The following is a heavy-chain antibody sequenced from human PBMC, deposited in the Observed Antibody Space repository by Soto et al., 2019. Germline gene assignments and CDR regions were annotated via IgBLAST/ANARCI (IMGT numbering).Heavy chain of an antibody. CDR2: IIPIFGTA. D-gene: IGHD6-13*01. CDR3: AKTSGDGYSSSWPPAGFDP. Sequence: SVKVSCKASGGTFSSYAISWVRQAPGQGLEWMGGIIPIFGTANYAQKFQGRVTITADESTSTAYMELSSLRSEDTAVYYCAKTSGDGYSSSWPPAGFDPWGQGTLVTVSS. J-gene: IGHJ5*02. V-gene: IGHV1-69*13. CDR1: GGTFSSYA.